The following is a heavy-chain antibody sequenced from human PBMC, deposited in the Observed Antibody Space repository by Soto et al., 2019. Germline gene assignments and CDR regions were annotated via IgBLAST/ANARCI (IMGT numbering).Heavy chain of an antibody. J-gene: IGHJ4*02. CDR2: IRTSSGSGSRT. Sequence: QSVASLRLSRPPSGFMFSRHVMSCFRQAPGSVPDWASAIRTSSGSGSRTYYADSVKGRFTISRDNSKSTLYLQMNSRRADDTAVYYCAKGGDYYDLLTGYTRDNYYFDYWGQGAQVGVSS. CDR3: AKGGDYYDLLTGYTRDNYYFDY. D-gene: IGHD3-9*01. V-gene: IGHV3-23*01. CDR1: GFMFSRHV.